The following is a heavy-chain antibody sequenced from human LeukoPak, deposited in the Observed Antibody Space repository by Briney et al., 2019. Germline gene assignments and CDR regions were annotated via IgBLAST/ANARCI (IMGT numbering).Heavy chain of an antibody. Sequence: NPSETLSLTCTVSGGPISSYYWSWIRQPPGKGLEWIGYIYYSGSTNYNPSLKSRVTISVDTSKNQFSLKLRSVTAADTAVYYCARVTGYVIEDYFDYWGQGTLVTVSS. CDR2: IYYSGST. J-gene: IGHJ4*02. CDR3: ARVTGYVIEDYFDY. V-gene: IGHV4-59*01. D-gene: IGHD3-22*01. CDR1: GGPISSYY.